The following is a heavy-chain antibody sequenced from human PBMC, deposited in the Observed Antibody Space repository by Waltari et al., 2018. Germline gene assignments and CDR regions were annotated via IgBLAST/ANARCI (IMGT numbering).Heavy chain of an antibody. D-gene: IGHD3-16*01. J-gene: IGHJ6*02. Sequence: QVQLLESGPGLVQPSDTLSLGCSVSGDSMGSSYWDWVRQPAGWGLALEWLGRVYTSGSANYNPSFEGRVNMSVDKSRNILSLRLTSVTAADTGIYYCARDINNWDHYDAFGMDIWGPGTRVTVSS. CDR1: GDSMGSSY. CDR2: VYTSGSA. CDR3: ARDINNWDHYDAFGMDI. V-gene: IGHV4-4*07.